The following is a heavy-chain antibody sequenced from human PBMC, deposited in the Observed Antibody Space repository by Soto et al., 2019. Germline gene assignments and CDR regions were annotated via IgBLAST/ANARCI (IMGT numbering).Heavy chain of an antibody. CDR2: IDPSDSYT. V-gene: IGHV5-10-1*01. J-gene: IGHJ4*02. CDR3: ARHGDYDFWSGYWIY. CDR1: GYRFTXYW. Sequence: PGESLKISCKGSGYRFTXYWISWVRQMPGKGLEWMGRIDPSDSYTNYSPSFQGHVTISADKSISTAYLQWSSLKASDTAMYYCARHGDYDFWSGYWIYWGQGTLVTVSS. D-gene: IGHD3-3*01.